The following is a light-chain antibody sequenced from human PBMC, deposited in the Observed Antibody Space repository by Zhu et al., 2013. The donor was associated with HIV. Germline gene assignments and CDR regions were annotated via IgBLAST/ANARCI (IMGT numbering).Light chain of an antibody. V-gene: IGKV1-9*01. CDR3: QQFHHYPWT. Sequence: DIQMTQSPSTLSASVGDRVTITCRASQGIGSYLAWYRQKSGKAPELLIYGASTLQRGVPSRFSGSGSETEFTLTVSNLQAEDFATYYCQQFHHYPWTFGQGTKVEI. CDR1: QGIGSY. CDR2: GAS. J-gene: IGKJ1*01.